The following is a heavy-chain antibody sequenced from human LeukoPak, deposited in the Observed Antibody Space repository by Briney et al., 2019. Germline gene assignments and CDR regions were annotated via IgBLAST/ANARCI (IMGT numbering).Heavy chain of an antibody. V-gene: IGHV3-33*01. CDR1: GFMFRTYG. J-gene: IGHJ4*02. CDR3: ARGQPSPDY. D-gene: IGHD5-18*01. CDR2: IWYDGTNK. Sequence: PGRSLRLSCAASGFMFRTYGMQWVRQAPGKGLEWVAVIWYDGTNKYYIDSVKGRFTISRDNSKNTLYLQMNSLRAEDTAVYFCARGQPSPDYWGQGTLVTVSS.